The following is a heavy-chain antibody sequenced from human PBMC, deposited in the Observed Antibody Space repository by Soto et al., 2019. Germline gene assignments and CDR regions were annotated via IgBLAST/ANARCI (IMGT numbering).Heavy chain of an antibody. Sequence: QVQLVQSGAEVKKPGSSVKVSCKASGGTFSSYAISWVLQAPGQGLEWMGGIIPIFGTANYAQKFQGRVTITADESTSTAYMELSSLRSEDTAVYYCARVALIYAFWSGYYFSGMDVCGQGTTVTVSS. CDR3: ARVALIYAFWSGYYFSGMDV. D-gene: IGHD3-3*01. CDR2: IIPIFGTA. V-gene: IGHV1-69*01. J-gene: IGHJ6*02. CDR1: GGTFSSYA.